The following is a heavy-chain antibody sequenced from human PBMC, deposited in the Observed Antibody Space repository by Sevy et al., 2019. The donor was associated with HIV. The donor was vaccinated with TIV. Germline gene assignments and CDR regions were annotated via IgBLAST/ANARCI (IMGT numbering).Heavy chain of an antibody. CDR3: ARGLYYFASEGHY. CDR1: GYTFTGYY. J-gene: IGHJ4*01. D-gene: IGHD3-10*01. Sequence: ASVKVSCKASGYTFTGYYLHWVRQAPGQGLEWLGWINPNSGGTNFAHNFQTRLTMTRDTSITTVYLELNRLTSDDTAIYFCARGLYYFASEGHYWGQRTLVTVSS. V-gene: IGHV1-2*02. CDR2: INPNSGGT.